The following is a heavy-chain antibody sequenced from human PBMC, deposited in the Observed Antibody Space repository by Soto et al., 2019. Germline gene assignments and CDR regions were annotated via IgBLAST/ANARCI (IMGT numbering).Heavy chain of an antibody. D-gene: IGHD3-10*02. CDR2: IDPSLSFP. J-gene: IGHJ4*02. CDR3: ARTHVRRGIFDF. Sequence: LGEYLKIYCEASGYPFTNFWISWVRPLPGKYLNWRGRIDPSLSFPNYSPAYQGHVNISTDESFITADLQGSSLKVSDSAFYYCARTHVRRGIFDFWGQGALVTVSS. CDR1: GYPFTNFW. V-gene: IGHV5-10-1*01.